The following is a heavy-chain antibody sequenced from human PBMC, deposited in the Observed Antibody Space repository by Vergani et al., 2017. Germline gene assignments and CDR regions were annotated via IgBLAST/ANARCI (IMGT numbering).Heavy chain of an antibody. V-gene: IGHV1-69*12. D-gene: IGHD6-19*01. CDR1: VGTFSSYA. CDR3: AGAGAVAGSRWRIDY. J-gene: IGHJ4*02. Sequence: QVQLVQSGAEVKKPGSSVKVSCKASVGTFSSYAISWVRQAPGQGLEWIGGIIPIFGTANYAQKFQCRVTITADESTSTAYMELSSLRSEDTDVYYCAGAGAVAGSRWRIDYWGQGTLVTVSS. CDR2: IIPIFGTA.